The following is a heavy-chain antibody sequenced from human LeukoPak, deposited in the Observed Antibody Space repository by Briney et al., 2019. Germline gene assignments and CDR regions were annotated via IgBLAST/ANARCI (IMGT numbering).Heavy chain of an antibody. D-gene: IGHD1-26*01. CDR3: ARDWEAGRSGSSEFDY. V-gene: IGHV3-33*01. CDR2: IWYDGSNK. Sequence: GGSLRLSCAASGFTFSSYGMNWVRQAPGKGLEWVAVIWYDGSNKYYADSVKGRFTISRDNSKNTLYLQMNSLRAEDTAVYYCARDWEAGRSGSSEFDYWGQGTLVTVSS. J-gene: IGHJ4*02. CDR1: GFTFSSYG.